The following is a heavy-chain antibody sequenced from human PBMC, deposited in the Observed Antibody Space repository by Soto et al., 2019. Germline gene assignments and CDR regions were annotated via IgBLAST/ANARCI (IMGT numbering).Heavy chain of an antibody. CDR3: XXXXXXXXXXXXDY. J-gene: IGHJ4*02. CDR1: GFTFTSFG. V-gene: IGHV3-30*03. Sequence: QVHLVESGGGVVQPGRSLRLSCAASGFTFTSFGIHWVRQAPGKGLEWVAVVSYDGIDENYADSVKGRFSISRDNSKXXXXXXXXXXXXXXXXXXXXXXXXXXXXXXXXDYWGQGTLVTVSS. CDR2: VSYDGIDE.